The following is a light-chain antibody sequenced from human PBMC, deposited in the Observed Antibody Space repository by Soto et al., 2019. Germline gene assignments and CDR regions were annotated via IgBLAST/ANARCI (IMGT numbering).Light chain of an antibody. V-gene: IGKV3-11*01. J-gene: IGKJ4*01. CDR1: QSVSSY. Sequence: EIVLTQSPATLSLSPGERATLSCRASQSVSSYLAWYQQRPGQVPRLLIYDASSRATGIPARFSGSGSGTDFTLTISSLEPEDFAFYYCQQRSNWPRTFGGGTKVEIK. CDR3: QQRSNWPRT. CDR2: DAS.